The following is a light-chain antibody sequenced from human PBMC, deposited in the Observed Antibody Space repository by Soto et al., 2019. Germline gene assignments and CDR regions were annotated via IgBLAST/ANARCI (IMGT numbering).Light chain of an antibody. CDR1: QSISSW. V-gene: IGKV1-5*03. CDR3: QQYNDNWT. CDR2: KAS. Sequence: DIQMTQSPSTLSASVGDRVTITCRASQSISSWLAWYQQKPGKAPKLLIYKASTLQSGVPSRFSGSGSGTEFTLAISSLQPDDFATYSCQQYNDNWTFGQGTKVEIK. J-gene: IGKJ1*01.